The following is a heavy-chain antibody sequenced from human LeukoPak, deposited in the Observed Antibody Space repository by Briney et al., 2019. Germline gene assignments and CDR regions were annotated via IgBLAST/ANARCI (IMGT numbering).Heavy chain of an antibody. CDR2: INPNSGGT. CDR3: ARTFRDYDILTGYRYYFDY. CDR1: GYTFTGYY. J-gene: IGHJ4*02. Sequence: ASVGVSCKASGYTFTGYYMHWVRQAPGQGLEWMGWINPNSGGTNYAQKFQGRVTMTRDTSISTAYMELSRLRSDDTAVYYCARTFRDYDILTGYRYYFDYWGQGTLVTVSS. V-gene: IGHV1-2*02. D-gene: IGHD3-9*01.